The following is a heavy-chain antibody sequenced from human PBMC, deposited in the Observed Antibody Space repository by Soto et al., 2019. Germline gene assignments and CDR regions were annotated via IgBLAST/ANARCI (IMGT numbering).Heavy chain of an antibody. D-gene: IGHD2-15*01. V-gene: IGHV5-51*01. CDR1: GYSFTSYW. CDR3: ARRYCSGGSCYVYAFDI. Sequence: VESLKISCKGSGYSFTSYWIGWVRQMPGKGLEWMGIIYPGDSDTRYSPSFQGQVTISADKSISTAYLQWSSLKASDTAMYYCARRYCSGGSCYVYAFDIWGQGTMVTVSS. CDR2: IYPGDSDT. J-gene: IGHJ3*02.